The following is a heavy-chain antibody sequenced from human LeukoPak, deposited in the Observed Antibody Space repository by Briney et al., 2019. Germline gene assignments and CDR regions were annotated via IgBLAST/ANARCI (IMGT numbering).Heavy chain of an antibody. CDR3: AKDMGRRVALAGGGYMDG. CDR1: GFMFGDHT. D-gene: IGHD6-19*01. Sequence: PGGSLRLSCVASGFMFGDHTMRWVRQGPGKGLEWVCFISWDGDTSYCADSVKGRFTISRDNSKNSVHLEITSLRTEDTGFYYCAKDMGRRVALAGGGYMDGSGKGTTVIVSS. V-gene: IGHV3-43*01. J-gene: IGHJ6*03. CDR2: ISWDGDTS.